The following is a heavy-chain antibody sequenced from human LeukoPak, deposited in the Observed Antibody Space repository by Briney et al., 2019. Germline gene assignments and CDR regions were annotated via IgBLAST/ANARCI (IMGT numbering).Heavy chain of an antibody. V-gene: IGHV3-7*01. CDR2: IKEDGSEK. CDR3: ASFSYPRGISATGRVPGNVT. Sequence: PGGSLRLSCAVSGFTFSSYWMSWVRQAPGKGLEWVANIKEDGSEKYYVDSVKGRFTISRDNAENSLYLQMNSLRTEDTAVYYSASFSYPRGISATGRVPGNVTWGEGTLVTASS. CDR1: GFTFSSYW. D-gene: IGHD6-13*01. J-gene: IGHJ5*02.